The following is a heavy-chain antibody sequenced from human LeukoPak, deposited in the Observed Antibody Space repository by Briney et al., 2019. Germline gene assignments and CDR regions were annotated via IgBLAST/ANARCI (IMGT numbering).Heavy chain of an antibody. CDR2: MNPNSGNT. CDR1: GYTFTSYD. CDR3: ARASMVRGVIISYWFDP. V-gene: IGHV1-8*01. D-gene: IGHD3-10*01. Sequence: EASVKVSCKASGYTFTSYDINWVRQATGQGLEWMGWMNPNSGNTGYARKFQGRVTMTRNTSISTAYMELSSLRSEDTAVYYCARASMVRGVIISYWFDPWGQGTLVTVSS. J-gene: IGHJ5*02.